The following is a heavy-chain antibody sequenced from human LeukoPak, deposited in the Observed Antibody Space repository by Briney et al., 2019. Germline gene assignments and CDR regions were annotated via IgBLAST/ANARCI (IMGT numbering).Heavy chain of an antibody. CDR1: GFTFSSYA. Sequence: AGGSLRPSCAASGFTFSSYAMSWVRQAPGKGLEWVSAISGSGGSTYYADSVKGRFTISRDNSKNTLYLQMNSLRAEDTAVYYCAKDLRPVDYYDSSGYLDYWGQGTLVTVSS. V-gene: IGHV3-23*01. CDR2: ISGSGGST. CDR3: AKDLRPVDYYDSSGYLDY. D-gene: IGHD3-22*01. J-gene: IGHJ4*02.